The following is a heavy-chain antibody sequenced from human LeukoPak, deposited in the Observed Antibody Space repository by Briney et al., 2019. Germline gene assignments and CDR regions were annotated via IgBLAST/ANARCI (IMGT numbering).Heavy chain of an antibody. CDR2: INHSGGST. D-gene: IGHD2-15*01. CDR1: GYTFTSYY. Sequence: ASVKVSCKASGYTFTSYYMHWVRQAPGKGLEWMGIINHSGGSTSYAQKFQGRVTMTRDTSTSTVYMELSSLRSEDTAVYYCARDTYCSGGSCYSGYFDYWGQGTLVTVSS. CDR3: ARDTYCSGGSCYSGYFDY. J-gene: IGHJ4*02. V-gene: IGHV1-46*01.